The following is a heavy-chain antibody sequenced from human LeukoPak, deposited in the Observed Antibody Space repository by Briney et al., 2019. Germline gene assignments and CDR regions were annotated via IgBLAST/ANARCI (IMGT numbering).Heavy chain of an antibody. CDR1: GFTFSRCG. V-gene: IGHV3-64D*06. D-gene: IGHD3-3*01. CDR3: VKGLGITKEEFDY. Sequence: GGSLRLSCSASGFTFSRCGMHWVRQAPEKGLEYVSAIGSNGGSTHYADSVKGRFTISRDNSKNTLYLQMSSLRAEDTAVYYCVKGLGITKEEFDYWGQGTLVTVSS. CDR2: IGSNGGST. J-gene: IGHJ4*02.